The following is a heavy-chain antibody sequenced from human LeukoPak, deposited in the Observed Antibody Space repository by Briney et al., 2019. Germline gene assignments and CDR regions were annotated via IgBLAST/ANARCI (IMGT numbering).Heavy chain of an antibody. J-gene: IGHJ4*02. Sequence: GGSLRLSCAASGFTFDDYAMQWVRQAPGKGLEWVSLISGDGGSTYYADSVEGRFTISRDNSKNSLYLQMNSLRTEDTALYYCAKDIHYYDSSGYPGYWGQGTLVTVSS. D-gene: IGHD3-22*01. V-gene: IGHV3-43*02. CDR3: AKDIHYYDSSGYPGY. CDR1: GFTFDDYA. CDR2: ISGDGGST.